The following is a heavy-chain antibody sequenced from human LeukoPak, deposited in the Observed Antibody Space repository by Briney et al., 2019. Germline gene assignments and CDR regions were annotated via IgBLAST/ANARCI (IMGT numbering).Heavy chain of an antibody. CDR1: GGSFSGYY. CDR3: ARGSHFWSGYRTYYFDY. D-gene: IGHD3-3*02. V-gene: IGHV4-34*01. CDR2: INHSEST. J-gene: IGHJ4*02. Sequence: SETLSLTCAVYGGSFSGYYWSWIRQPPGKGLEWMGEINHSESTNYNPSLMSGGPISVDTSKNQFSLKLSSVTAADTAVYYCARGSHFWSGYRTYYFDYWGQGTLVTVSS.